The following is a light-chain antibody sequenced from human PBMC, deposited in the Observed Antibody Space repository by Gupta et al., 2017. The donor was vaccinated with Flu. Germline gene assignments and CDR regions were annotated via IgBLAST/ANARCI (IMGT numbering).Light chain of an antibody. Sequence: EIVITQSPATLSVFPGERATLSRRASQSVSSNLAWYQQKPGQAPRLLIYGASTRATGIPARFSGSGSGTEFTLTISSLQSEDFAVYYCQQYNNWPYSFGQGTKLEIK. CDR1: QSVSSN. CDR3: QQYNNWPYS. CDR2: GAS. J-gene: IGKJ2*03. V-gene: IGKV3-15*01.